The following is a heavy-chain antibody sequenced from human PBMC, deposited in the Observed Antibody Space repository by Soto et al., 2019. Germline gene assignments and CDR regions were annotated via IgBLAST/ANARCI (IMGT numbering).Heavy chain of an antibody. D-gene: IGHD5-18*01. V-gene: IGHV3-48*03. CDR1: GFSFSNFE. CDR2: ITSGDATA. CDR3: AREGSHGYGLFDL. Sequence: PGASLRLSCAASGFSFSNFEMNWVRQAPGKGLEWISHITSGDATAYYADSVKGRFTISRDDAKSSLYLQMNDLRGEDTAVYYCAREGSHGYGLFDLWGQGTLVTVYS. J-gene: IGHJ5*02.